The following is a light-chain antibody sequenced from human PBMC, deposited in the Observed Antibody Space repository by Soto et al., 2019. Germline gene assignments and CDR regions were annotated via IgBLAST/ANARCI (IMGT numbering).Light chain of an antibody. Sequence: QSALTQPPSVSGSPGQSVAISCTGTSSDVGSYNRVSWYQQPSGAAPKLMIYEVSNRPSGVPDRFSGSKSGNTASLTISGLQAEDEADYYCNSYTGSSTYVFGTGTKLTVL. CDR1: SSDVGSYNR. CDR3: NSYTGSSTYV. J-gene: IGLJ1*01. CDR2: EVS. V-gene: IGLV2-18*02.